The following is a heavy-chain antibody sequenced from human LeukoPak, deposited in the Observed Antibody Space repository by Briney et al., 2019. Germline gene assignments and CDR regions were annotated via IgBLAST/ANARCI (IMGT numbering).Heavy chain of an antibody. V-gene: IGHV4-39*07. CDR2: ISYSGSTT. CDR1: GGSISSSSVY. D-gene: IGHD3-10*01. J-gene: IGHJ4*02. Sequence: SETLSLTCTVSGGSISSSSVYWGWIRQPPGKGLEWIATISYSGSTTSYNPSLKSRVTISVDTSKNQFSLKLSSVTAADTAVYYCARGVYYGSGSYEDYWGQGTLVTVSS. CDR3: ARGVYYGSGSYEDY.